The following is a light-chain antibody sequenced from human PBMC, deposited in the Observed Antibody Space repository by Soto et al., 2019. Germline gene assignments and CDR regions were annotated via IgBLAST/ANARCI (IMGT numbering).Light chain of an antibody. CDR1: QSISSW. CDR2: KAS. Sequence: DIQMTQSLSTLSASVGDRVTITCRASQSISSWLAWYQQKPGKAPKLLIYKASSLESGVPSRFSGSGSGTEFTLTISSLQPDDFATYYCQQYNSYPWTFGQGTKVDI. V-gene: IGKV1-5*03. J-gene: IGKJ1*01. CDR3: QQYNSYPWT.